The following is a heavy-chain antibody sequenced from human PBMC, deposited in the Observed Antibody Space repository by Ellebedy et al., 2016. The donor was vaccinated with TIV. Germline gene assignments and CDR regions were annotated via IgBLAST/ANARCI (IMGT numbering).Heavy chain of an antibody. CDR1: GFSLSNLIMG. D-gene: IGHD2-21*02. CDR2: IFPNDKE. CDR3: ARTLRYCGGDCSFLFDF. J-gene: IGHJ4*02. Sequence: SGPTLVKPKETLTLTCTVSGFSLSNLIMGVSWIRQPPGKALEWLAHIFPNDKESYTTSLKRRLTISKDTAKSQVVLTMSNMDPVDAATYYCARTLRYCGGDCSFLFDFWGQGTLVTVSS. V-gene: IGHV2-26*01.